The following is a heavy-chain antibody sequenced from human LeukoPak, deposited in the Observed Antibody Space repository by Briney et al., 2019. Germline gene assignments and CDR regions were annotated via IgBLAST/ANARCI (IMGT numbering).Heavy chain of an antibody. CDR2: IIPIFGTA. Sequence: GSSVKVSCKASGGTFSSYAISWVRLAPGQGLEWMGGIIPIFGTANYAQKFQGRVTITTDESTSTAYMELSSLRSEDTAVYYCARSYDFWSGYYGPFWYWGQGTLVTVSS. V-gene: IGHV1-69*05. D-gene: IGHD3-3*01. J-gene: IGHJ4*02. CDR3: ARSYDFWSGYYGPFWY. CDR1: GGTFSSYA.